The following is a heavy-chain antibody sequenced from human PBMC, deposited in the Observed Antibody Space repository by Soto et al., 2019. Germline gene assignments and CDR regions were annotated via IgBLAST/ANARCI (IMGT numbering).Heavy chain of an antibody. D-gene: IGHD3-22*01. J-gene: IGHJ4*02. CDR2: ISGSGGTT. Sequence: EEQLLESGGGLVQPGGSLRLSCAASGFTFSGSAMSWVRQAPGKGLEWVSAISGSGGTTYYANSVKGRFTISRDNSKNTLFLQMNSLRAADTAVYYCAKGATMIIVAPLTYWGQGTLLTVSS. V-gene: IGHV3-23*01. CDR1: GFTFSGSA. CDR3: AKGATMIIVAPLTY.